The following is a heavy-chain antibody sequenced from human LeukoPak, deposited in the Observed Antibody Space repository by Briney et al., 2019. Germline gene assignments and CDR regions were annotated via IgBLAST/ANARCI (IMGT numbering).Heavy chain of an antibody. Sequence: PGGSLRLSRAVSGFTFSSYAMNWVRQAPGKGLEWVSSIASDGDTFYAGSVKGRFTISRDISTNTLHLQMNSLRADDTAIYFCANEAHRHLDLHNWGQGTLVTVST. CDR3: ANEAHRHLDLHN. V-gene: IGHV3-23*01. CDR1: GFTFSSYA. CDR2: IASDGDT. J-gene: IGHJ4*02.